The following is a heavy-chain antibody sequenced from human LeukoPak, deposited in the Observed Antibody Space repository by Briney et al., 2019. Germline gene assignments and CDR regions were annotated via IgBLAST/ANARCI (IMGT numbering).Heavy chain of an antibody. CDR2: IKQDGSEK. D-gene: IGHD3-9*01. CDR1: GFTFSSYW. Sequence: GGSLRLSCAASGFTFSSYWMSWVRQVPGKGLEWVASIKQDGSEKYYVDSVKGRFTISRDNAKSSLYLQMNSLRAEDTAVYYCARAGTGILTVYYGMDVWGQGTTVTVSS. CDR3: ARAGTGILTVYYGMDV. J-gene: IGHJ6*02. V-gene: IGHV3-7*03.